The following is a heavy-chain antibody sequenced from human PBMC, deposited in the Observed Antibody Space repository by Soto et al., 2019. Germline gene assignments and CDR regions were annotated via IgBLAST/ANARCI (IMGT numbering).Heavy chain of an antibody. CDR1: GFTFSGYA. J-gene: IGHJ4*02. Sequence: GGSLRLSCAASGFTFSGYAMNWVRQASGKGLEWVSAISPSGDSTYYADSVKGRFTISRDNSKSTLYLQMNSLRAEDTAVYYCAKVPNYYGSGSYFDYWGQGTLVTVSS. CDR3: AKVPNYYGSGSYFDY. V-gene: IGHV3-23*01. D-gene: IGHD3-10*01. CDR2: ISPSGDST.